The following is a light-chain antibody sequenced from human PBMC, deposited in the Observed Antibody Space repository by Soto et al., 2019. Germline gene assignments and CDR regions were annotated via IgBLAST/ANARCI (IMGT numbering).Light chain of an antibody. CDR1: QGISSY. J-gene: IGKJ2*01. CDR2: AAS. V-gene: IGKV1-9*01. CDR3: QQLNSYPMYT. Sequence: DIPLTQSPSFLSASVGDRVTITYRASQGISSYLAWYQQKPGKAPKLLIYAASTLQSGVPSRFSGSGSGTEFTLTISSLQPEDFATYYCQQLNSYPMYTFGQGTKLEIK.